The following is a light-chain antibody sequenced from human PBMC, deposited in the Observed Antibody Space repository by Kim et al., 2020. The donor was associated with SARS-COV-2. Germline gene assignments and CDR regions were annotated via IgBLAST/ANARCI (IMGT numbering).Light chain of an antibody. CDR1: TRHPHYL. V-gene: IGLV4-60*03. J-gene: IGLJ2*01. Sequence: SFHLPSSLRTRHPHYLFAWHPQQPGKAPRYFMNVDFTGSHNTGSGVPARFSGSSSGAARYLTISNLHSEDAADYFCEPSDSDTRVFGGGTQLTVL. CDR2: VDFTGSH. CDR3: EPSDSDTRV.